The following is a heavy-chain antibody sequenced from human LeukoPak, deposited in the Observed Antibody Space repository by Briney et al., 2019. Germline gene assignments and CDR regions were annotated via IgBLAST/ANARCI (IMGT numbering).Heavy chain of an antibody. J-gene: IGHJ3*02. V-gene: IGHV1-24*01. D-gene: IGHD6-13*01. CDR2: FDPEDGET. CDR3: ATSDLGYSSSWGAFDI. Sequence: ASVKVSCKVSGYTLTELSMHWVRQAPGKGLEWMGGFDPEDGETIYAQKFQGRVTMTEDTSTDTAYMELSSLRSEDTAVYYCATSDLGYSSSWGAFDIWGQGTMVTVSS. CDR1: GYTLTELS.